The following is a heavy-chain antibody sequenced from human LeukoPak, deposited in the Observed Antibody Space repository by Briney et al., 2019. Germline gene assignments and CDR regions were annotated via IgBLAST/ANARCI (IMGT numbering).Heavy chain of an antibody. CDR1: GFTFSSYG. D-gene: IGHD3-22*01. CDR3: ARGAYDAKAFDY. CDR2: ISSSSSYI. Sequence: GGSLRLSCAASGFTFSSYGMHWVRQAPGKGLEWVSSISSSSSYIYYADSVKGRFTISRDNAKNSLYLQMNSLRAEDTAVYYCARGAYDAKAFDYWGQGTLVTVSS. J-gene: IGHJ4*02. V-gene: IGHV3-21*01.